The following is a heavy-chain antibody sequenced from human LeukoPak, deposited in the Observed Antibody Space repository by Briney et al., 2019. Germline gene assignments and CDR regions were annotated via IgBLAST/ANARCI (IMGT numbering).Heavy chain of an antibody. CDR1: GFTFSSYG. CDR3: ATCSSTSCPHAFDI. J-gene: IGHJ3*02. D-gene: IGHD2-2*01. CDR2: IWYDGSNR. V-gene: IGHV3-33*01. Sequence: PGGCLRLSWAASGFTFSSYGMHWVRQAPGKGLEWVAIIWYDGSNRYYADSVKGRFTISRDNSKNTLYLQMNSLRAEDTAVFYCATCSSTSCPHAFDIWGQGTMVTVSS.